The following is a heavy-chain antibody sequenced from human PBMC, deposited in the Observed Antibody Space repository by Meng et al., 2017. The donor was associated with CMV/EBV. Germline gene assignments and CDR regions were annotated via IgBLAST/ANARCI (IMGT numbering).Heavy chain of an antibody. D-gene: IGHD2-2*01. CDR1: GFTFDDYG. J-gene: IGHJ6*02. CDR2: INWNGGST. CDR3: ARGVGNIVVVPAATYGMDV. V-gene: IGHV3-20*04. Sequence: ESLKISCAASGFTFDDYGMSWVRQAPGKGLEWVSGINWNGGSTGYADSVKGRFTISRDNAKNSLYLQMNSLRAEDTALYYCARGVGNIVVVPAATYGMDVWGQGTTVTVSS.